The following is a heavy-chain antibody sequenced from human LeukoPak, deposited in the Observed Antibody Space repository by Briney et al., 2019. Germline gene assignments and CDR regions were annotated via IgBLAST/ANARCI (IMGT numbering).Heavy chain of an antibody. Sequence: GGSLRLSCAASGFTFSSYAMSWVRQAPGKGLEWVSAIRGSGGSTYYADSVKGRFTISRDNSKNTLYLQMNSLRAEDTAVYYCAKDSETYSSSCPEDWGQGTLVTVSS. CDR3: AKDSETYSSSCPED. J-gene: IGHJ4*02. CDR2: IRGSGGST. V-gene: IGHV3-23*01. D-gene: IGHD6-13*01. CDR1: GFTFSSYA.